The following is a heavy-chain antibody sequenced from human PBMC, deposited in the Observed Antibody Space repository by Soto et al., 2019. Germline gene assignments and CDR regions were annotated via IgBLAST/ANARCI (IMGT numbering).Heavy chain of an antibody. CDR1: GGIFSTYA. D-gene: IGHD3-10*01. J-gene: IGHJ4*02. CDR3: ARDRDDYGSGNYYNRIDF. V-gene: IGHV1-69*01. Sequence: QVQLVQSGAEVKKPGSSVKVSCKASGGIFSTYAISWLRQAPGHGPEWMGGIIPIFGTPNYAQRFQGSVTITADESTSTAYMELSRLRAEDTAVYYCARDRDDYGSGNYYNRIDFWGQGTLVTVSS. CDR2: IIPIFGTP.